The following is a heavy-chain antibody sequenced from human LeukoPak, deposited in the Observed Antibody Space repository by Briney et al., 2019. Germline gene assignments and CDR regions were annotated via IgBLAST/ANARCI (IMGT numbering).Heavy chain of an antibody. Sequence: ASVKVSCTASGYTFTGYYMHWVRQAPGQGLEWMGWINPNSGGTNYAQTSQGRVTMTRDTAISTAYMELSRLRPDAPAVYYCERASRAAVMFDPWGQGTLVTVSS. D-gene: IGHD6-6*01. CDR1: GYTFTGYY. J-gene: IGHJ5*02. V-gene: IGHV1-2*02. CDR2: INPNSGGT. CDR3: ERASRAAVMFDP.